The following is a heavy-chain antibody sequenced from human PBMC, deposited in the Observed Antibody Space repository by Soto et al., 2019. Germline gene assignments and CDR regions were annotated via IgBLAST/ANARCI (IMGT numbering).Heavy chain of an antibody. CDR2: LYWNDDE. CDR1: GFSINTGGVG. D-gene: IGHD4-4*01. Sequence: QITLKESGPTLVKPTETLTLTCTLSGFSINTGGVGVCLIRQPPGKAPEWLALLYWNDDEWYSTSLRYRLSVTKDTAKTQVVLTTTHMNPADTGTYYCANRRALSNNLFFDRWGQVALVTVSS. V-gene: IGHV2-5*01. J-gene: IGHJ4*02. CDR3: ANRRALSNNLFFDR.